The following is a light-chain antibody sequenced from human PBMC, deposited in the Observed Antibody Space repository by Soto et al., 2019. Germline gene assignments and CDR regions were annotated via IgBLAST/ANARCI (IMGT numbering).Light chain of an antibody. V-gene: IGKV3-20*01. J-gene: IGKJ1*01. Sequence: EIVLTQSPATLSLSPGERATLSCRASQSVSSSYLAWYQQKPGQAPRLLIYGASSRATGIPDRFSGSGSGTDFTLTISRLEPEDFAVYYCQQYNSWPLTFGQGTKVDIK. CDR2: GAS. CDR3: QQYNSWPLT. CDR1: QSVSSSY.